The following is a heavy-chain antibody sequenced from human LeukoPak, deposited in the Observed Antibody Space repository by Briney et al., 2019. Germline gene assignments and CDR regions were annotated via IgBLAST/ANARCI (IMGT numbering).Heavy chain of an antibody. CDR1: GFTFSSYS. J-gene: IGHJ4*02. V-gene: IGHV3-23*01. D-gene: IGHD3-10*01. CDR3: AAKSVGELLY. CDR2: ISGSGGST. Sequence: GGSLRLPCAASGFTFSSYSMNWVRQAPGKGLEWVSAISGSGGSTYYADSVKGRFTISRDNSKNTLYLQMNSLRAEDTAVYYCAAKSVGELLYWGQGTLVTVSS.